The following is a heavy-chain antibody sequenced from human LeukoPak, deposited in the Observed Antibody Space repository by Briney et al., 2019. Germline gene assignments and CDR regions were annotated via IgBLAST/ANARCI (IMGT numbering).Heavy chain of an antibody. Sequence: GGSLRLSCAASGFTFSSYAMSWVRQAPGKGLEWVSSVSGSGDSTYYADSVKGRFTISRDNSKNTLYLQMNSLRAEDTGVYYCTRDPFDYWGQGTLVTVSS. J-gene: IGHJ4*02. CDR1: GFTFSSYA. CDR3: TRDPFDY. V-gene: IGHV3-23*01. D-gene: IGHD5-24*01. CDR2: VSGSGDST.